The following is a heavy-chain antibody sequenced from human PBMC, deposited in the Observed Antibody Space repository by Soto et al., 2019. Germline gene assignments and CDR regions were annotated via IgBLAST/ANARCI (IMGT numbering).Heavy chain of an antibody. V-gene: IGHV4-34*01. CDR2: INHSGST. J-gene: IGHJ6*02. CDR3: ARGDYYYYYGMDV. Sequence: QVQLQQWGAGLLKPSETLSLTCAVYGGSFSGYYWSWIRQPPGKGLEWIGEINHSGSTNYNPSLKSRVTISVDTSKNQFSLKLSSVTAADTAVYYCARGDYYYYYGMDVWGQGTTVTVS. CDR1: GGSFSGYY.